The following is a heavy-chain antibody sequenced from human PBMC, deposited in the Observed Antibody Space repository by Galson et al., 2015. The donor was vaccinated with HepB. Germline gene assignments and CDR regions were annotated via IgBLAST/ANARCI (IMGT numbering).Heavy chain of an antibody. CDR2: ISGSGGST. V-gene: IGHV3-23*01. CDR1: GFTFSSYA. Sequence: SLRLSCAASGFTFSSYAMSWVRQAPGQGLEWVSAISGSGGSTYYADSVKGRFTISRDNSKNTLYLQMNSLRAEDTAVYYCAKGDYYDSSGYYLFDYWGQGTLVTVSS. D-gene: IGHD3-22*01. J-gene: IGHJ4*02. CDR3: AKGDYYDSSGYYLFDY.